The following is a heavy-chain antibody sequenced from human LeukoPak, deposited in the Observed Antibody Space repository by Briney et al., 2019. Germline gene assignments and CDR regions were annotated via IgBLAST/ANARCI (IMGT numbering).Heavy chain of an antibody. D-gene: IGHD4-17*01. J-gene: IGHJ4*02. V-gene: IGHV3-21*01. CDR2: ISSSSSYI. CDR3: ARGSYDYGDYLDY. CDR1: GFTFSSYS. Sequence: GGPLRLSCAASGFTFSSYSMNWVRQAPGKGLEWVSSISSSSSYIYYADSVKGRFTISRDNAKNPLYLQMNSLRAEDTAVYYCARGSYDYGDYLDYWGQGTLVTVSS.